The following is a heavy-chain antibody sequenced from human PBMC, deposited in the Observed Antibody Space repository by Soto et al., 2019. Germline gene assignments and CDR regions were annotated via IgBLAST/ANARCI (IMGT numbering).Heavy chain of an antibody. CDR1: GFTFDDHA. CDR3: ARSRGLAGRPLDL. D-gene: IGHD6-6*01. J-gene: IGHJ5*02. V-gene: IGHV3-9*01. CDR2: ITWNSGDI. Sequence: GGSLRLSCAASGFTFDDHAMHWVRQAPGKGLEWVSGITWNSGDITYTGSVKGRFSISRDNAENSLYLHMNSLRPEDTAFYYCARSRGLAGRPLDLWGQGTLVTVSS.